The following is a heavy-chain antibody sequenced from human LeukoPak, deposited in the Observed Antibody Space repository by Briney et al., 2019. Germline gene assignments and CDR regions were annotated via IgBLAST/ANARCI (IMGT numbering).Heavy chain of an antibody. CDR1: GITLNSYA. D-gene: IGHD4-17*01. V-gene: IGHV3-23*01. CDR3: AQRGTVTRGFDY. Sequence: GGSLRLSCTASGITLNSYAMSWVRQAPGKGLEWVSGINSSGGNTYYADSAKGRFTVSRDNSKNTLYLQMNSLSAEDTAVYYCAQRGTVTRGFDYWGQGTLVTVSS. J-gene: IGHJ4*02. CDR2: INSSGGNT.